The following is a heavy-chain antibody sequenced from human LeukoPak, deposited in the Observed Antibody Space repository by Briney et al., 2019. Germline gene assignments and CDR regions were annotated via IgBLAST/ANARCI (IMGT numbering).Heavy chain of an antibody. V-gene: IGHV3-15*01. CDR3: TTSYSRASTVPRYSGWYDY. J-gene: IGHJ4*02. CDR1: GFTFSNAW. D-gene: IGHD6-19*01. Sequence: PGGSLRLSCAASGFTFSNAWMSWVRQAPGKGLEWVGRIKSKTDGGTTDYAAPVKGRFTISRDDSKNTLYLQMNSLKTEDTAVYYCTTSYSRASTVPRYSGWYDYWGKGTLVTVSS. CDR2: IKSKTDGGTT.